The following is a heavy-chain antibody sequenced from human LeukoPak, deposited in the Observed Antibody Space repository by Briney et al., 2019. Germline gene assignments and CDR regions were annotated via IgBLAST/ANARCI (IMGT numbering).Heavy chain of an antibody. CDR1: GYTFTGYY. CDR2: ISAYNGNT. D-gene: IGHD6-13*01. Sequence: ASVKVSCKASGYTFTGYYMHWVRQAPGQGLEWMGWISAYNGNTNYAQKLQGRVTMTTDTSTSTAYMELRSLRSDDTAVYYCARRRSTYSSSYEMDYWGQGTLVTVSS. J-gene: IGHJ4*02. CDR3: ARRRSTYSSSYEMDY. V-gene: IGHV1-18*04.